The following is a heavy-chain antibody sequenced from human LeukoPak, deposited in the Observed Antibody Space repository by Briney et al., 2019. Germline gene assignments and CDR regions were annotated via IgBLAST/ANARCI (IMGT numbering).Heavy chain of an antibody. V-gene: IGHV1-2*06. CDR1: GYTFTGYY. D-gene: IGHD3-22*01. CDR2: INPDSGGT. Sequence: ASVKVSCKASGYTFTGYYMHWVRQAPGQGLEWMGRINPDSGGTNYAQKLQGRGTMTRDTSISTGYMEMSRVRSADTAVYYCARVSYDSSGYYPVYFDYGGQGTLVTVSS. J-gene: IGHJ4*02. CDR3: ARVSYDSSGYYPVYFDY.